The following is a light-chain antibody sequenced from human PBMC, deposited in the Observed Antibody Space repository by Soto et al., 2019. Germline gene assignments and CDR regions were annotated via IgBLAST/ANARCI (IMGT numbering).Light chain of an antibody. Sequence: DIVMTQSPATLSVSPGERATLSCRASQSVNSNLAWYQQRPGQAPRLLIYGASTRATGIPASFSGSGSGTEFTLTISTLQSEDFAVYYCQQYNNWPWSFGPGTKVEVK. CDR2: GAS. CDR3: QQYNNWPWS. CDR1: QSVNSN. J-gene: IGKJ3*01. V-gene: IGKV3-15*01.